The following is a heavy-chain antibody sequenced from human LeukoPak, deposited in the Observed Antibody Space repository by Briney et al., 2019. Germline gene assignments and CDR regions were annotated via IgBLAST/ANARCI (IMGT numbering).Heavy chain of an antibody. CDR1: GFIFSSYS. CDR2: ISTSSTYI. CDR3: AREIAVAGSSLDY. D-gene: IGHD6-19*01. Sequence: KPGGSLRLSCAASGFIFSSYSMNWVRQAPGKGLEWVSYISTSSTYIYYADSVKGRFTISRDNAKNSLYLQMNYLRAEDTAVYYCAREIAVAGSSLDYWGQGTLVTVSS. J-gene: IGHJ4*02. V-gene: IGHV3-21*01.